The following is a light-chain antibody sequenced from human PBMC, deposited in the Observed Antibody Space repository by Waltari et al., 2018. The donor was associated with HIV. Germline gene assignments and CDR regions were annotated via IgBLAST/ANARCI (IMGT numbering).Light chain of an antibody. V-gene: IGKV2-24*01. CDR2: KTS. J-gene: IGKJ5*01. CDR1: HSLVHSDGNIY. Sequence: EIVMTQSPPSSPVILGQTASISCRSSHSLVHSDGNIYLSWLQQRPGQPPRLLIYKTSTRFSGVPVRFSGSVTGRDFTLKISRVEVEDVATYYCMQATQFPLTFGPGTRLEIK. CDR3: MQATQFPLT.